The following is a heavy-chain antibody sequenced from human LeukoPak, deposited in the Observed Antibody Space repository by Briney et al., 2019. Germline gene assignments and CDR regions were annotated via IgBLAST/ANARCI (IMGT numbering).Heavy chain of an antibody. Sequence: GESLKISCKGSGYSFTSYWIGWVRQMPGKGLEWMGIIYAGDFDTKYSPSFQGQVTISADKSINTAYLQWSNLEASDTAMYYCARRYASSDWYYFDYWGQGTLVTVSS. V-gene: IGHV5-51*01. D-gene: IGHD6-13*01. CDR3: ARRYASSDWYYFDY. CDR1: GYSFTSYW. CDR2: IYAGDFDT. J-gene: IGHJ4*02.